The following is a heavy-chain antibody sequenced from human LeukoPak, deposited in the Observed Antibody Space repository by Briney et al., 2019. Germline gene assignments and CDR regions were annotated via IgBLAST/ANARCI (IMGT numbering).Heavy chain of an antibody. D-gene: IGHD4-17*01. CDR3: ARGATVTSWNYYYYYMDV. CDR1: GGSISSYY. Sequence: PSETLSLTCTVSGGSISSYYWSWIRQPPGKGLEWIGEINHSGSTNYNPSLKSRVTISVDTSKNQFSLKLSSVTAADTAVYYCARGATVTSWNYYYYYMDVWGKGTTVTVSS. J-gene: IGHJ6*03. V-gene: IGHV4-59*01. CDR2: INHSGST.